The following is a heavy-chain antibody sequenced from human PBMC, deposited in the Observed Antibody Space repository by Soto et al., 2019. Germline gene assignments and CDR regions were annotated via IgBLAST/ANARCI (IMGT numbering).Heavy chain of an antibody. J-gene: IGHJ1*01. D-gene: IGHD2-15*01. Sequence: ASVKVSCKASGYTFNTYGISWVRQAPGQGLEWMGWISAYNGDTNYAQRLQGRVTMTTDISTSTAYMELRSLRSDDTAVYYCARDLGYCSAGSCYPEYFHHWGQGTLVTVS. CDR3: ARDLGYCSAGSCYPEYFHH. V-gene: IGHV1-18*01. CDR1: GYTFNTYG. CDR2: ISAYNGDT.